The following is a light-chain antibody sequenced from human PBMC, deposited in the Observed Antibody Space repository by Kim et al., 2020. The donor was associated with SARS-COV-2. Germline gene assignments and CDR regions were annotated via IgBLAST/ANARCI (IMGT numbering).Light chain of an antibody. V-gene: IGKV3-11*01. CDR3: QQRSSWPFT. Sequence: DIVLTQSPATLSLSPGETATLSCRASQTVSAFLAWFQQKPGQAPRLLMYDASTRAPGIPARFSRSVSGTDFTLTISGLEPEDFAVYYCQQRSSWPFTFGPGTKVDIK. J-gene: IGKJ3*01. CDR2: DAS. CDR1: QTVSAF.